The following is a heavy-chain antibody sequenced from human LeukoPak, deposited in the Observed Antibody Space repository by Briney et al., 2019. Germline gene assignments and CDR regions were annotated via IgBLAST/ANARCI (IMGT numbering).Heavy chain of an antibody. CDR1: GFTFSSYG. CDR2: IRSKPYGGTT. D-gene: IGHD2-15*01. CDR3: TRDSDSVVITAPSDP. J-gene: IGHJ5*02. V-gene: IGHV3-49*04. Sequence: GRSLRLSCAASGFTFSSYGMHWVRQAPGKGLEWVAFIRSKPYGGTTEYAASVKDRFIISRDDSKSIAYLQLNSLKTEDTAMYYCTRDSDSVVITAPSDPWGQGTLVIVSS.